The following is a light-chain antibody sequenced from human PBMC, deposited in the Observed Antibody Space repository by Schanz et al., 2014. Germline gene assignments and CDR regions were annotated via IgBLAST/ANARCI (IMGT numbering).Light chain of an antibody. Sequence: EIVLTQSPATLSLSPGERATLSCRASQSVRSLLAWYQQKPGQAPRLLIYDASKRATGIPDRFSGSGSGTDFTLTISSLQAEDVAVYYCQQYYITPYTFGQGTKLEIK. V-gene: IGKV3-11*01. CDR1: QSVRSL. J-gene: IGKJ2*01. CDR2: DAS. CDR3: QQYYITPYT.